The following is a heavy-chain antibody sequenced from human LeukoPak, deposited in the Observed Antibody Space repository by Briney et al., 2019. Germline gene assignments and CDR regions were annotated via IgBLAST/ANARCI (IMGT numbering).Heavy chain of an antibody. Sequence: PGGSLRLSCAASGFTFSNYHMSWVRQAPGKGPEWVSTSRVSGVNNYADSVTGRFTISRDNSKGTLYLQMSSLRADDTALYYCARRDYYDSSGLYNWFDPWGQGTLVTVSS. J-gene: IGHJ5*02. CDR1: GFTFSNYH. D-gene: IGHD3-22*01. V-gene: IGHV3-23*01. CDR2: SRVSGVN. CDR3: ARRDYYDSSGLYNWFDP.